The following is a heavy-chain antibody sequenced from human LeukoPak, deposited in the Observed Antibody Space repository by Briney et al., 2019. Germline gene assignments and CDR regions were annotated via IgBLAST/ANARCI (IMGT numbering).Heavy chain of an antibody. D-gene: IGHD3-3*01. V-gene: IGHV3-20*04. J-gene: IGHJ4*02. CDR2: INWNGGST. CDR3: ARAKITIFGVVIISYYFDY. Sequence: PGGSLRLSCAASGFTFDDYGMSWVRQAPGKGLEWVSGINWNGGSTVYADSVKGRFTISRDNAKNSLYLQMNSLRAEDTALYYCARAKITIFGVVIISYYFDYWGQGTLVTVSS. CDR1: GFTFDDYG.